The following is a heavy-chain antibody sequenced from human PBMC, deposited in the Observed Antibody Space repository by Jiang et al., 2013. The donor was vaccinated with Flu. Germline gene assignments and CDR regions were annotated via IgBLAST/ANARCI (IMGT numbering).Heavy chain of an antibody. Sequence: SGSGLVKPSETLSLTCTVSGGSISSYYWSWIRQPPGKGLEWIGYIYYSGSTNYNPSLKSRVTISVDTSKNQFSLKLSSVTAADTAVYYCARSLEVNDWWSGYRPYYYGMDVWGKGTTVTVSS. CDR3: ARSLEVNDWWSGYRPYYYGMDV. D-gene: IGHD3-3*01. CDR1: GGSISSYY. J-gene: IGHJ6*04. V-gene: IGHV4-59*01. CDR2: IYYSGST.